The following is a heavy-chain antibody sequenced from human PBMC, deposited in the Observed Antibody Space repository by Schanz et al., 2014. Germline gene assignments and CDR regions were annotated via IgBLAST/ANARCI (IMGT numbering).Heavy chain of an antibody. CDR2: ISGSGAST. CDR1: GFSFSSYA. V-gene: IGHV3-23*04. CDR3: ARKVVATIGGYYDN. J-gene: IGHJ4*02. D-gene: IGHD5-12*01. Sequence: VQLVESGGGVVQPGRSLRLSCATSGFSFSSYAINWVRQAPGKGLEWVSGISGSGASTYYADSVRGRFTISRDNAENTLFLQMNSLRAEDTAVYYCARKVVATIGGYYDNWGQGTLVIVSS.